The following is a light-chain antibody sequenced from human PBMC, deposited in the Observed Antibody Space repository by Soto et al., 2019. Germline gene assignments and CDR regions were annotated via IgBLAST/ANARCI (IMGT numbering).Light chain of an antibody. CDR3: RVWDSSSDHPV. CDR2: YDS. V-gene: IGLV3-21*01. J-gene: IGLJ3*02. CDR1: NIGTYS. Sequence: SYELTQPPSVSVAPGNTARITCGGNNIGTYSVHWYQQKPGQAPVMVIYYDSDRPSGTPERFSGSNSGNTATLTISRVEAGDEADYYCRVWDSSSDHPVFGGGTKVTVL.